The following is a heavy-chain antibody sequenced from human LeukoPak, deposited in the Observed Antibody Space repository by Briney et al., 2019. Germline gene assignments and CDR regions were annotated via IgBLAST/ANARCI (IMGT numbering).Heavy chain of an antibody. CDR1: GGSISSSSYY. V-gene: IGHV4-39*01. J-gene: IGHJ4*02. CDR3: ARRDLLGAIGY. Sequence: SETLSLTCTVSGGSISSSSYYWGWIRQPPGKGLEWIGSIYYSGSTYYNPSLKSRVTISVDTSKNQFSLKLSSVTAADTAVYYCARRDLLGAIGYWGQGTLVTVSS. CDR2: IYYSGST. D-gene: IGHD1-26*01.